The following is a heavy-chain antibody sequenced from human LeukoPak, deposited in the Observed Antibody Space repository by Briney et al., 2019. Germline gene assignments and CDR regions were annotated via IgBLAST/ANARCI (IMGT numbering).Heavy chain of an antibody. CDR1: GFTFSSYS. D-gene: IGHD6-19*01. CDR2: ISSSSSTI. Sequence: GGSLRLSCAASGFTFSSYSMNWVRQAPGKGLEWVSYISSSSSTIYYADSVKGRFTISRDNAKNSLYLQMNSLRAEDTAVYYCARGGQWLVRGEWYFDYWGQGTLVTVSS. J-gene: IGHJ4*02. CDR3: ARGGQWLVRGEWYFDY. V-gene: IGHV3-48*01.